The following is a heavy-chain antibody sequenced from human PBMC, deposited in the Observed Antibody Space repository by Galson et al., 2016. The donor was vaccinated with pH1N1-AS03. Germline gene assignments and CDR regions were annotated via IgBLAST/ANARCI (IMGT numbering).Heavy chain of an antibody. V-gene: IGHV4-59*01. Sequence: ETLSLTCTVSGAGGSFSGYYWNWIRQPPGKGLEWIGNMYYSGTTNYNPSLKSRVTMSVDTSRNQFSLRLSSVTAADTAIYYCARSIPGVMMQDGMDVWGQGITVTVSS. CDR2: MYYSGTT. CDR3: ARSIPGVMMQDGMDV. D-gene: IGHD3-16*01. CDR1: GAGGSFSGYY. J-gene: IGHJ6*02.